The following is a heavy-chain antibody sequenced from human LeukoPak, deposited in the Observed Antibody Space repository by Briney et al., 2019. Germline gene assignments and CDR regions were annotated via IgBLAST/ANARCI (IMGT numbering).Heavy chain of an antibody. J-gene: IGHJ4*02. D-gene: IGHD1-26*01. Sequence: GGSLRLSCAASAFTFSYYWMNWVRQAPGKGLEWVASIKQDGSEKYYVDSVKGRFTISRDNAKNTLYLQMNSLRAEDTAVYYCARFPDSGNYLPFGHWGQGTLVTVSS. CDR3: ARFPDSGNYLPFGH. CDR2: IKQDGSEK. CDR1: AFTFSYYW. V-gene: IGHV3-7*01.